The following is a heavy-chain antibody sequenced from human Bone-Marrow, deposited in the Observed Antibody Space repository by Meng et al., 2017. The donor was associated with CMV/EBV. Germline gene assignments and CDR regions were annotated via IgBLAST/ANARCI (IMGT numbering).Heavy chain of an antibody. CDR3: ARAVGYSYGLLNYYYYYDMDV. CDR2: IDSDGSST. D-gene: IGHD5-18*01. V-gene: IGHV3-74*01. CDR1: GFTFSSYS. J-gene: IGHJ6*01. Sequence: GGSLRLSCAASGFTFSSYSMNWVRQAPGKGLLWVSRIDSDGSSTSCADSVKGRFTISRDNAKNTLYLQMNSLRAEDTAVYYCARAVGYSYGLLNYYYYYDMDVWGQGTTVTFYS.